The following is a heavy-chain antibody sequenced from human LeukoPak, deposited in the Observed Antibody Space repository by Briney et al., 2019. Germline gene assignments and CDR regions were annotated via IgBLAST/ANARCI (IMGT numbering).Heavy chain of an antibody. D-gene: IGHD2-15*01. V-gene: IGHV3-11*01. Sequence: GGSLRLSCAASGFTFSDYYMSWIRQAPGKGLEWVSYISPSDNGIYYADSVEGRFTISRDSAKNSLYLQMNSLRAEDTAVYYCARGKSGYCSGGSCRHYFDYWGQGTLVTVSS. J-gene: IGHJ4*02. CDR2: ISPSDNGI. CDR1: GFTFSDYY. CDR3: ARGKSGYCSGGSCRHYFDY.